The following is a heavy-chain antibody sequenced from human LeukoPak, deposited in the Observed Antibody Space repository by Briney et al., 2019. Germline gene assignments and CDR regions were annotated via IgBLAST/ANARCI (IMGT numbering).Heavy chain of an antibody. Sequence: SETLSLTCTVSGGSISSSSYYWGWIRQPPGKGLEWIGSIYYSGSTYYNPSLKSRVTISVGTSKNQFSLKLSSVTAADTAVYYCARHIGSGPFYGMDVWGQGTTVTVSS. J-gene: IGHJ6*02. CDR3: ARHIGSGPFYGMDV. D-gene: IGHD6-19*01. CDR1: GGSISSSSYY. V-gene: IGHV4-39*01. CDR2: IYYSGST.